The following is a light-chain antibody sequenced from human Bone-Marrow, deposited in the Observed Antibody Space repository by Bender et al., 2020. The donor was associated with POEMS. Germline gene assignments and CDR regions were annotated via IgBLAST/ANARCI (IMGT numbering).Light chain of an antibody. CDR3: CSYAGSYTR. CDR2: EVN. V-gene: IGLV2-8*01. Sequence: QSALTQPPSASGSPGQSVTISCTGTSSDISAYDSLSWYHQLPGRAPRLLIYEVNKRPPGVPDRFSAFKSGNTASLTVSGLQAADEADYYCCSYAGSYTRFGGGTKLTVL. CDR1: SSDISAYDS. J-gene: IGLJ2*01.